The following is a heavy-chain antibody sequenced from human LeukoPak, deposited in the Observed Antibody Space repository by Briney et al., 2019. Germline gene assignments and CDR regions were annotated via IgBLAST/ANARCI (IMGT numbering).Heavy chain of an antibody. CDR3: ARTSHSGIYYVKAFDI. Sequence: PSQTLSLTCTVSGGSISSGSYYWSWIRQPAGKGLEWIERIYTSGSTNYNPSLKSRVTISVDTSKNQFSLKLSSVTAADTGVYYCARTSHSGIYYVKAFDIWGQGTMVTVSS. J-gene: IGHJ3*02. CDR2: IYTSGST. CDR1: GGSISSGSYY. V-gene: IGHV4-61*02. D-gene: IGHD1-26*01.